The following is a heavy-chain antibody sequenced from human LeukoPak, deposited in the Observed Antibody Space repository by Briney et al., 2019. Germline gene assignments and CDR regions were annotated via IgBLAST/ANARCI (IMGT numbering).Heavy chain of an antibody. V-gene: IGHV3-48*03. J-gene: IGHJ4*02. CDR3: ARGPRDCTTTSCYLVLVHFDF. D-gene: IGHD2-2*01. Sequence: GGSLRFSCTASGFTFSSYEMNWVRQAPGKGLEWVSYISSGGSTTYYADSVKGRFTISRDNAKNSLYLQMNNLRAEDTAVYYCARGPRDCTTTSCYLVLVHFDFWGQGTLVAVSS. CDR1: GFTFSSYE. CDR2: ISSGGSTT.